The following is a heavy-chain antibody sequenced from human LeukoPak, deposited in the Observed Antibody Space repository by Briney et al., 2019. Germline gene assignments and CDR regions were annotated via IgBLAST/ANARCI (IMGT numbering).Heavy chain of an antibody. V-gene: IGHV3-23*01. D-gene: IGHD2-2*01. J-gene: IGHJ4*02. CDR2: ISGSGGGT. CDR3: AKDLGTSFPRSLGY. CDR1: GVTLSNYA. Sequence: GGSLRLSCAASGVTLSNYAMSWVRQAPGKGLEWVSAISGSGGGTYSADSVKGRFTISRDNSKSTLYLQMNSLRAEDTAVYYCAKDLGTSFPRSLGYWGQGTLVTVSS.